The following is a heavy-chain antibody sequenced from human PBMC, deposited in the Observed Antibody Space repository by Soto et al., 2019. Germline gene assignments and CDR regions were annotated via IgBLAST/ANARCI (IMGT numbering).Heavy chain of an antibody. CDR2: IYWDDDQ. CDR1: GFSLTTSGVG. CDR3: AQGYISSLYEKKWFDP. J-gene: IGHJ5*02. D-gene: IGHD6-13*01. Sequence: QITLKESGPTLVKPTQPLTLTCTFSGFSLTTSGVGVGWIRQPPGKALEWLALIYWDDDQRYRPSLKSRLTITKDTSKNQVVLTMTTMGPVDTATYYCAQGYISSLYEKKWFDPWGQGILVTVSS. V-gene: IGHV2-5*02.